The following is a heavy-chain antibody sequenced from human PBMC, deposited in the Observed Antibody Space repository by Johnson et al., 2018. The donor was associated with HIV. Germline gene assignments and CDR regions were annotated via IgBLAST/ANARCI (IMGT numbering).Heavy chain of an antibody. V-gene: IGHV3-30*04. J-gene: IGHJ3*02. D-gene: IGHD3-22*01. CDR2: ISFDGSNE. CDR1: GFTFSSYV. Sequence: QVQLVESGGGVVQPGRSLRLSCAASGFTFSSYVMHWVRQAPGKGLEGVAVISFDGSNEYYADSVTARFTISRVNSKNTLFLQMTGLRVEDTAIYYCTRGGITMIVVVISPPDAFDIWGQGTMVTVSS. CDR3: TRGGITMIVVVISPPDAFDI.